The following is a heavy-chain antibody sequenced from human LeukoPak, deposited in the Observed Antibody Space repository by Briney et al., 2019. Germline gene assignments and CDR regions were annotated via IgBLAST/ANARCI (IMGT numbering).Heavy chain of an antibody. J-gene: IGHJ6*02. D-gene: IGHD5-12*01. CDR1: GFTFSSYS. CDR3: ARDPFSGYGGLVWGYGMDV. CDR2: ISSSSSYI. Sequence: GGSLRLSCAASGFTFSSYSMNWVRQAPGKGLEWVSSISSSSSYIYYADSVKGRFTISRDNAKNSLYLQMNSLRAEDTAVYYCARDPFSGYGGLVWGYGMDVWGQGTTVTVSS. V-gene: IGHV3-21*01.